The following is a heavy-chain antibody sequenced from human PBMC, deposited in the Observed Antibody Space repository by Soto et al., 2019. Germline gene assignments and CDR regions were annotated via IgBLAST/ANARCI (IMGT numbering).Heavy chain of an antibody. Sequence: PGGSLRLSCAASGFTFSSYAMHWVRQAPGKGLEWVAVISYDGSNKYYADSVKGRFTISRDNSKNTLYLQMNSLRAEDTAVYYCARVRYSGSYYYYYYGMDVWGQGTTVTVSS. CDR1: GFTFSSYA. CDR3: ARVRYSGSYYYYYYGMDV. CDR2: ISYDGSNK. J-gene: IGHJ6*02. D-gene: IGHD1-26*01. V-gene: IGHV3-30-3*01.